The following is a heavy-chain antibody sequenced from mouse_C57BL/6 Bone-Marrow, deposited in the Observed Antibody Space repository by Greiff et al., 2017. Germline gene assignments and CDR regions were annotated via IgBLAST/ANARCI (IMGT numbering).Heavy chain of an antibody. Sequence: VQLVESGAELARPGASVKLSCKASGYTFTSYGISWVKQRTGQGLEWIGEIYPRSGNTYYNEKFKGKATLTADKSSSTAYMELRSLTSEDSAVYFCARSRYGYDHYWGQGTTLTVSS. D-gene: IGHD2-2*01. CDR1: GYTFTSYG. CDR3: ARSRYGYDHY. J-gene: IGHJ2*01. V-gene: IGHV1-81*01. CDR2: IYPRSGNT.